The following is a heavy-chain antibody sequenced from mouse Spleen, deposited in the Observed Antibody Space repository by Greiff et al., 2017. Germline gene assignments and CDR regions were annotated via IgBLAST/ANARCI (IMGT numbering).Heavy chain of an antibody. CDR3: ARLYYGNYSYAMDY. D-gene: IGHD2-1*01. J-gene: IGHJ4*01. CDR2: ISNGGGST. CDR1: GFTFSDYY. Sequence: EVKVVESGGGLVQPGGSLKLSCAASGFTFSDYYMYWVRQTPEKRLEWVAYISNGGGSTYYPDTVKGRFTISRDNAKNTLYLQMSRLKSEDTAMYYCARLYYGNYSYAMDYWGQGTSVTVSS. V-gene: IGHV5-12*01.